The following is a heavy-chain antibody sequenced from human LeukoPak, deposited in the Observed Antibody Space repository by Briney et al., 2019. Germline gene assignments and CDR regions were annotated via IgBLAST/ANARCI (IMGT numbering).Heavy chain of an antibody. CDR3: ARGPGDY. CDR2: INHSGST. J-gene: IGHJ4*02. CDR1: GGSFSGYY. V-gene: IGHV4-34*01. Sequence: SETLSLTCAVYGGSFSGYYWSWIRQSPGKGLEWIGEINHSGSTNYNPSLKSRVTISVDTSKKQFSPKLSSVTAADTAVYYCARGPGDYWGQGTLVTVSS.